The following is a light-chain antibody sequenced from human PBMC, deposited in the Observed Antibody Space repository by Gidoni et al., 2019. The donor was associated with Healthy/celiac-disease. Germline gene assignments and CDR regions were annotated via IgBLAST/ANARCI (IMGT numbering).Light chain of an antibody. CDR1: QGISNY. V-gene: IGKV1-27*01. CDR3: QKYNSAPLT. CDR2: AAS. J-gene: IGKJ3*01. Sequence: DIQMTQSPSYPSASVGDSVTITCRASQGISNYLAWYQQKPGKVPKRLIYAASSLQSGVPSRFSGSRSGTDFTLTISSLQPDDVATYYCQKYNSAPLTFGPGTKVDIK.